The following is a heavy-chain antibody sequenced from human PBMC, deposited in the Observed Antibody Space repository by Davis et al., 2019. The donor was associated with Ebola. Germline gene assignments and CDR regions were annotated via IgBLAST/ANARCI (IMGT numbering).Heavy chain of an antibody. D-gene: IGHD3-9*01. J-gene: IGHJ4*02. CDR3: ARGRRYFDWSLFDY. CDR2: IIPIFGTA. Sequence: SVKVSCKASGGTFSSYAISWVQQAPGQGLEWMGGIIPIFGTANYAQKFQGRVTITADKSTSTAYMELSSLRSEDTAVYYCARGRRYFDWSLFDYWGQGTLVTVSS. V-gene: IGHV1-69*06. CDR1: GGTFSSYA.